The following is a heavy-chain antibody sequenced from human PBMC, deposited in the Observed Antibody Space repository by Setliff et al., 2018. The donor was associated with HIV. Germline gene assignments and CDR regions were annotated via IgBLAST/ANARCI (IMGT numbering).Heavy chain of an antibody. Sequence: SETLSLTCAVSGYSVSSGSFWGWIRQPPGKGLEWIGSIYDSGSTSYNPSLSSRLTISVDTSKNQVSLRLRSVTAADTGVYYCARHRDPPGSRWIYYYYYMDLWGEGTTVTVSS. V-gene: IGHV4-38-2*01. J-gene: IGHJ6*03. CDR1: GYSVSSGSF. CDR2: IYDSGST. CDR3: ARHRDPPGSRWIYYYYYMDL. D-gene: IGHD6-13*01.